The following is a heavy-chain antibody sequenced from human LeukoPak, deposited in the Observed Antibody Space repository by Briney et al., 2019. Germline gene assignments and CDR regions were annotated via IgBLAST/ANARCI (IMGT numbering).Heavy chain of an antibody. CDR2: FYYSGST. V-gene: IGHV4-31*03. Sequence: PSVTLSLTCTVSGGSISSGAYYWSWIRQHPGKGLEWIGYFYYSGSTYYNPSLKSRVTISVDTSKNQFSLDLSSVTAADTAVYYCARDLGDGYLANDYWGQGTLVTVFS. CDR3: ARDLGDGYLANDY. D-gene: IGHD5-24*01. J-gene: IGHJ4*02. CDR1: GGSISSGAYY.